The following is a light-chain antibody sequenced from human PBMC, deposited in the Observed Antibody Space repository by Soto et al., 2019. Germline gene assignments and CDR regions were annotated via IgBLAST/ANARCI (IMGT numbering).Light chain of an antibody. J-gene: IGLJ2*01. V-gene: IGLV2-14*01. CDR2: EVT. CDR3: SSYTAASTLDVV. CDR1: SSDGNS. Sequence: QSVLTQPASVFGSPGRSITISCTGTSSDGNSVSWYQQHPGKAPKLIIYEVTRRPSGASNRFSGSKSDYTASLTISGLQTDDEADYYCSSYTAASTLDVVFGGGTK.